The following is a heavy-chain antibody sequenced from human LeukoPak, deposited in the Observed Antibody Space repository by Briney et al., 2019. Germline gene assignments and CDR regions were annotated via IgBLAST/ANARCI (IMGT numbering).Heavy chain of an antibody. D-gene: IGHD5-12*01. J-gene: IGHJ4*02. Sequence: GGSLRLSCAASGFTFDDYAMHWVRHAPGKGLEWVSGISWNSGSIGYADSVKGRFTISRDNAKNSLYLQMNSLRAEDTALYYCAKGIYPLVGHFDYWGQGTLVTVSS. CDR1: GFTFDDYA. V-gene: IGHV3-9*01. CDR2: ISWNSGSI. CDR3: AKGIYPLVGHFDY.